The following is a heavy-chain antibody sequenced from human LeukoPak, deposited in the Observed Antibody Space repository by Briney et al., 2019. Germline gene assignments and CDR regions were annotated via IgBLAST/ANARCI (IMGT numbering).Heavy chain of an antibody. Sequence: GGSLRLSCAVSGLTVNTNYMSWVRQAPGKGLEWVSIIYSGGNTYHADSVKGRFTISRDNSKIILYLQMSSLRVEDTAVYYCHAYGYWGQGTLVTVSS. CDR3: HAYGY. D-gene: IGHD3-10*01. J-gene: IGHJ4*01. CDR2: IYSGGNT. CDR1: GLTVNTNY. V-gene: IGHV3-53*01.